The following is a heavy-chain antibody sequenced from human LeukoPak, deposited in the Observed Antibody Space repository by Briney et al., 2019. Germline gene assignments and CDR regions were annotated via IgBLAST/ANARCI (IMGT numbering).Heavy chain of an antibody. Sequence: TSETLSLTCTVSGGSISSYYWSWIRQPPGKGLEWIGYIYYSGNTNYNPSLKSRVTISVDTSKNQFSLKLSSVTAADTAVYYCARGRYDILTGYYPLDYWGQGTLVTVSS. V-gene: IGHV4-59*08. D-gene: IGHD3-9*01. CDR2: IYYSGNT. J-gene: IGHJ4*02. CDR1: GGSISSYY. CDR3: ARGRYDILTGYYPLDY.